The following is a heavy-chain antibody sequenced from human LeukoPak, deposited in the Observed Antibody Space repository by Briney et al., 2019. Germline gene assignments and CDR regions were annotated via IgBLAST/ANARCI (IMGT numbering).Heavy chain of an antibody. V-gene: IGHV4-61*02. CDR2: RYTSGST. CDR1: GGSISSGSYY. Sequence: PSETLSLTCTVSGGSISSGSYYWSWIRQPAGKGLEWIGRRYTSGSTDYNPSLKSRLTMSVDTSKNQFSLKLTSVTAADTAVYYCARDAAPLNYMDVWGKGITVTVSS. CDR3: ARDAAPLNYMDV. J-gene: IGHJ6*03.